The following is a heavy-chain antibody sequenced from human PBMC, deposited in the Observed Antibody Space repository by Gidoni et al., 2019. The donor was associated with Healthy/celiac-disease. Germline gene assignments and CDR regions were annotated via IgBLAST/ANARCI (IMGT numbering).Heavy chain of an antibody. V-gene: IGHV5-51*01. CDR2: IYHGDSDT. CDR1: EYSFTSYW. D-gene: IGHD6-6*01. CDR3: ARHGRIAARLNGPDY. J-gene: IGHJ4*02. Sequence: VPLVPSGAEVTKPGESLQISCKGSEYSFTSYWIGWVRQMPGKGLEWMGIIYHGDSDTRYSPSFQGQVTISADKSISTAYLQWSSLKASDTAMYYCARHGRIAARLNGPDYWGQGTLVTVSS.